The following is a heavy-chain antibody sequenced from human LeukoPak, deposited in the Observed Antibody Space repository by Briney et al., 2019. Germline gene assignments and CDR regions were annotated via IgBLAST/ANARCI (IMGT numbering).Heavy chain of an antibody. V-gene: IGHV4-59*01. CDR1: GGSISSYY. CDR3: ARGTYYYGLGSYPD. D-gene: IGHD3-10*01. CDR2: IYYSGST. Sequence: PSETLSLTCTVSGGSISSYYWSWIRQPPGKGLEWIGYIYYSGSTNYNPSLKSRVTISVDTSKNQFSLKLSSVTAADTAVYYCARGTYYYGLGSYPDWGQGTLVTVSS. J-gene: IGHJ4*02.